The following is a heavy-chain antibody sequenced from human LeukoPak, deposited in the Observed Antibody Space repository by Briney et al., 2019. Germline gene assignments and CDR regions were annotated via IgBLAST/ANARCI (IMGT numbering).Heavy chain of an antibody. CDR1: GYTFTSYY. CDR3: ARVGEQGPAYYFDY. J-gene: IGHJ4*02. V-gene: IGHV1-46*01. D-gene: IGHD1-26*01. Sequence: ASVKVSCKASGYTFTSYYMHWVRQAPGQGLGWMGIINPSGGSTSYAQKFQGRVTMTRDMSTGTVYMELSSLRSEDTAVYYCARVGEQGPAYYFDYWGQGTLVTVSS. CDR2: INPSGGST.